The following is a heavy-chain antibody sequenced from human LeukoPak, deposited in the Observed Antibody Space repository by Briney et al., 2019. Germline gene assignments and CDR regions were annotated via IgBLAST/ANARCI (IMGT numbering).Heavy chain of an antibody. D-gene: IGHD2-21*02. Sequence: SVKVSCKASGGTFSSYAISWVRQAPGQGLEWMGRIIPILGIANYAQKFQGRVTITADKSTSTAYMELSSLRSEDTAVYYCAREKGGDWAFDIWGQGTMVTASS. V-gene: IGHV1-69*04. CDR3: AREKGGDWAFDI. J-gene: IGHJ3*02. CDR1: GGTFSSYA. CDR2: IIPILGIA.